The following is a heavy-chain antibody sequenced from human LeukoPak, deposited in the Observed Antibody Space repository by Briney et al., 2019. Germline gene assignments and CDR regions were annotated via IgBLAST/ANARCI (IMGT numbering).Heavy chain of an antibody. CDR1: GFTVSSNY. D-gene: IGHD3-3*01. V-gene: IGHV3-53*01. Sequence: GGSLRLSCAASGFTVSSNYMSWVRQAPGKGLEWVSVIYSGGSTYYADPVKGRFTVSRDNSKNTLYLQMNSLRAEDTAVYYCTRANTVSIFGVIILDAFDIWGQGTMVTVPS. CDR3: TRANTVSIFGVIILDAFDI. J-gene: IGHJ3*02. CDR2: IYSGGST.